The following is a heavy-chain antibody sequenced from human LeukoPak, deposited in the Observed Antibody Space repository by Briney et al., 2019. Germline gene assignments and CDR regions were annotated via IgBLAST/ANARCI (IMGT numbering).Heavy chain of an antibody. V-gene: IGHV1-18*01. Sequence: ASVKVSCKTSGYTFSNYSITWVRQAPGQGLEWMGWISAYNGDTNYAQQLQGRVTITTDTSTSTACMELRSLRSDDTAVYYCARSLNSRLIDYWGQGPLVTVSS. D-gene: IGHD6-13*01. J-gene: IGHJ4*02. CDR3: ARSLNSRLIDY. CDR1: GYTFSNYS. CDR2: ISAYNGDT.